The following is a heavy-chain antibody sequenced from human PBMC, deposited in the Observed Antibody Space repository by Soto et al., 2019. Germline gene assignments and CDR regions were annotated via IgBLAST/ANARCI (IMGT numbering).Heavy chain of an antibody. V-gene: IGHV1-8*01. D-gene: IGHD6-19*01. J-gene: IGHJ5*02. CDR1: GYTFTSFD. Sequence: ASVKVSCKASGYTFTSFDIHWGRQATGQGLEWMGWMNPNSGTTNYALKFQDRVTMTRNTSISTAYMGVSSLRSEDTAVYYCARPYYSGWFLFTSWGQGTLVTVSS. CDR3: ARPYYSGWFLFTS. CDR2: MNPNSGTT.